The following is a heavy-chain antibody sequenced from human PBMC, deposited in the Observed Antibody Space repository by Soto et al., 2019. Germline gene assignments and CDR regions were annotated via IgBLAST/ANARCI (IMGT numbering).Heavy chain of an antibody. CDR1: GDSVSSNSAA. V-gene: IGHV6-1*01. CDR3: ASSITMNRGDLGAFDI. J-gene: IGHJ3*02. CDR2: TYYRSKWYN. Sequence: SQTLSLTCAISGDSVSSNSAAWNWIRQSPSRGLEWLGRTYYRSKWYNDYAVSVKSRITINPDTSKNQFSLQLNSVTPEDTAVYYCASSITMNRGDLGAFDIWGKRTRVTVAS. D-gene: IGHD3-22*01.